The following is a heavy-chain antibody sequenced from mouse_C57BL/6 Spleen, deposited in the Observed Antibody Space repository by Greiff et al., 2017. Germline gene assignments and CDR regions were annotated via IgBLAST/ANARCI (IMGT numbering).Heavy chain of an antibody. CDR1: GFTFTDYY. CDR3: ARSSNWDYFDY. CDR2: IRNKANGYTT. D-gene: IGHD4-1*02. Sequence: AASGFTFTDYYMSWVCQPAGKALEWLGFIRNKANGYTTEYSASVKGRFTISRDNSQSILYLQMNALGAEDSATYYCARSSNWDYFDYWGQGTTLTVSS. J-gene: IGHJ2*01. V-gene: IGHV7-3*01.